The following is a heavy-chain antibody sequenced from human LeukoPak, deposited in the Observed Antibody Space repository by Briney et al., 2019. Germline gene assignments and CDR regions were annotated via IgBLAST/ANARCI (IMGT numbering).Heavy chain of an antibody. CDR3: ARGQLTDPRIDY. CDR2: ISGSGGST. J-gene: IGHJ4*02. CDR1: GFTFSSYA. D-gene: IGHD6-13*01. Sequence: GGSLRLSCAASGFTFSSYAMSWVRQAPGKGLEWVSAISGSGGSTYYADSVKGRFTISRDNAKNSLYLQMNSLRAEDTAVYYCARGQLTDPRIDYWGQGTLVTVSS. V-gene: IGHV3-23*01.